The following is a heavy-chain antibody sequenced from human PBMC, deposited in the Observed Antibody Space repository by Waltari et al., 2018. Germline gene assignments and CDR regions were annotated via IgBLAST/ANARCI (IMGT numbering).Heavy chain of an antibody. Sequence: EVQLVESGGGLVKPGGSLRLSCAASGFTFSSYSMNWVRQAPGKGLEWVSSISSSSSYIYYADSGKGRFTISRDNAKNSLYLQMNSLRAEDTAVYYCARGHIVATIVFDYWGQGTLVTVSS. CDR3: ARGHIVATIVFDY. V-gene: IGHV3-21*01. CDR2: ISSSSSYI. J-gene: IGHJ4*02. CDR1: GFTFSSYS. D-gene: IGHD5-12*01.